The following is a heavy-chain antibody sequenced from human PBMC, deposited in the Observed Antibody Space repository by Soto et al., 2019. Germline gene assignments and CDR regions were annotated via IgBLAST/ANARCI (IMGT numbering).Heavy chain of an antibody. CDR2: ISYEGSNK. Sequence: PGGSLRLSCAASKFTFSYYGMHWVRQAPGKGLEWVAVISYEGSNKYYADPVKGRFTISRDNSKNTLYLEMNSLRTEDTAVYYCVKPISISGVIIDAFDVWGQGTMVTVSS. D-gene: IGHD3-3*01. CDR1: KFTFSYYG. V-gene: IGHV3-30*18. CDR3: VKPISISGVIIDAFDV. J-gene: IGHJ3*01.